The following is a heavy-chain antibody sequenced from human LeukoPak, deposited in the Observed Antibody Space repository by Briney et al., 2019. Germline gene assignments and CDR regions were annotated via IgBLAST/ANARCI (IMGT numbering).Heavy chain of an antibody. Sequence: PGGSLRLSCAASGFTFSNYPMHWVRQAPGKGLEWVAVISYDGSNKYYADSVKGRFTISRDKSKNTLYLQMNSLRAEDTAVYYCARVNGQEYYYGSGRKGYYYMDVWGKGTTVTVSS. CDR2: ISYDGSNK. CDR3: ARVNGQEYYYGSGRKGYYYMDV. V-gene: IGHV3-30*04. CDR1: GFTFSNYP. J-gene: IGHJ6*03. D-gene: IGHD3-10*01.